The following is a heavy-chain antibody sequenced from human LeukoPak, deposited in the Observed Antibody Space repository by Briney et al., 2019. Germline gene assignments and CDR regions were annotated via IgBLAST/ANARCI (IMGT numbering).Heavy chain of an antibody. D-gene: IGHD3-3*01. V-gene: IGHV3-66*01. CDR2: IYSGGST. CDR1: GFTVSSNH. J-gene: IGHJ3*02. CDR3: ARDRGGRDYDFWSGSLSPDI. Sequence: GGSLRLSCAASGFTVSSNHMSWVRQAPGKGLEWVSVIYSGGSTYYVDSVKGRFTISRDNAKNSLYLQRNSLRAEDTAVYYCARDRGGRDYDFWSGSLSPDIWGQGTMVTVSS.